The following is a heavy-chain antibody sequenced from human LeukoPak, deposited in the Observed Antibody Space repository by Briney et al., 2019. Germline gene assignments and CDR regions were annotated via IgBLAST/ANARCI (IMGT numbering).Heavy chain of an antibody. V-gene: IGHV4-4*02. CDR1: GGSIIASDW. Sequence: PSETLSLTCTVSGGSIIASDWRTWVRPAPGKGLEWVGEVFHTGSRNYSPSLKGRITISIDKYKSQFYLQLNSVTAADAAVYFCSRRNSLYDAFDIWGPGRLIAVSS. CDR3: SRRNSLYDAFDI. J-gene: IGHJ3*02. CDR2: VFHTGSR.